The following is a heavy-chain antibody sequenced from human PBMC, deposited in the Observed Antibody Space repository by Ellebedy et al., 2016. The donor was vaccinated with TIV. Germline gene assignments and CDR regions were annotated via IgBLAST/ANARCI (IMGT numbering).Heavy chain of an antibody. CDR3: SRSDSSSWLYYFDY. J-gene: IGHJ4*02. CDR2: IYYSGST. V-gene: IGHV4-31*03. Sequence: MPSETLSLTCTVSGGSISSGGYYWSWIRQHPGKGLECIGYIYYSGSTYYNPSLKSRVTISVDTSKNQFSLKLSSVTAADTAVYYCSRSDSSSWLYYFDYWGQGTLVTVSS. CDR1: GGSISSGGYY. D-gene: IGHD6-13*01.